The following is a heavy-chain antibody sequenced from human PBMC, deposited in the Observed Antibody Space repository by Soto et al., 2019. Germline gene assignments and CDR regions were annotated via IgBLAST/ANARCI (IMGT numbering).Heavy chain of an antibody. Sequence: QVQLQESGPGLVKPSETLSLTCTVSGGSISSYYWSCIRQPPGKGLEWIGYIYYSGSTNYNPSLKSRVTISVDTSKNQFSLKLSSVTAADTAVYYCARDGYYYDSSGYYPDWGQGTLVTVSS. CDR3: ARDGYYYDSSGYYPD. CDR2: IYYSGST. V-gene: IGHV4-59*01. J-gene: IGHJ4*02. CDR1: GGSISSYY. D-gene: IGHD3-22*01.